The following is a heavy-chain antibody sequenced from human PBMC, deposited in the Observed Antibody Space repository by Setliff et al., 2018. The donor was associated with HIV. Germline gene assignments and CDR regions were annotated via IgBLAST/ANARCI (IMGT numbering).Heavy chain of an antibody. D-gene: IGHD2-15*01. J-gene: IGHJ3*02. CDR3: ASPVVTTPHDAFDI. CDR1: GYMFIAYG. CDR2: IGPYNGRT. Sequence: ASVKVSCKTSGYMFIAYGMSWVRRAPGQGLEWMGWIGPYNGRTEYAQKFQGRVTMTRGTSTSTVYMELSSLRSEDTAVYYCASPVVTTPHDAFDIWGQGTMVTVSS. V-gene: IGHV1-18*01.